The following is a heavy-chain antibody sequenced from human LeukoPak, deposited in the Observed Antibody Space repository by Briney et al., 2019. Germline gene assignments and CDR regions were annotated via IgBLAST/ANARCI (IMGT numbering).Heavy chain of an antibody. CDR1: GDSISRSSYF. CDR2: VYSSGST. J-gene: IGHJ4*02. Sequence: WETLSLTCTVSGDSISRSSYFWAWIRQPPGKGLEWIGSVYSSGSTYYNPSLRSQITISVDTSKNQFSLKLTSVAAADTAMYYCTRDMEYPGAGFDYWGQGIPVTVSS. CDR3: TRDMEYPGAGFDY. V-gene: IGHV4-39*07. D-gene: IGHD3-3*01.